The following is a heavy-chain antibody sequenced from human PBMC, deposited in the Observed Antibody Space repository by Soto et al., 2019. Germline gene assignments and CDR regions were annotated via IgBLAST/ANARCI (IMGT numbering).Heavy chain of an antibody. D-gene: IGHD3-3*01. V-gene: IGHV4-34*01. Sequence: PSETLSLTCAVYGGSFSGYYWSWIRQPPGKGLEWIGEINHSGSTNYNPSLKSRVTISVDTSKNQFSLKLSSVTAADTAVYYCARKLLRFLEWLSRVNWFDPWGQGTLVPVSS. CDR1: GGSFSGYY. CDR2: INHSGST. CDR3: ARKLLRFLEWLSRVNWFDP. J-gene: IGHJ5*02.